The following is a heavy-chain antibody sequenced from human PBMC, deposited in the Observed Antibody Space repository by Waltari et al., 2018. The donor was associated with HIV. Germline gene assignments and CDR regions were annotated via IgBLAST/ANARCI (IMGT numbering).Heavy chain of an antibody. D-gene: IGHD2-2*01. CDR3: ARDSMASSWDY. J-gene: IGHJ4*02. V-gene: IGHV1-18*01. Sequence: QVQLVQSEAEVKKPGASVKVSCKASGYTFSNYGINWVRQAPGQGLEWMGWVNGYKGNTNYAQKFQGRATRTTYTSTSTAYMELRSLRSDDTAVYYCARDSMASSWDYWGQGPLVTVSS. CDR2: VNGYKGNT. CDR1: GYTFSNYG.